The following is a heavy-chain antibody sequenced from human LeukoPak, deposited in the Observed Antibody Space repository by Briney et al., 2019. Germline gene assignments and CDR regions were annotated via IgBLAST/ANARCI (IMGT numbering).Heavy chain of an antibody. CDR1: GFTFSTYG. V-gene: IGHV3-30*18. CDR3: AKEWSIFGVVTYDY. D-gene: IGHD3-3*01. J-gene: IGHJ4*02. Sequence: GGSLRLSCAASGFTFSTYGIHWVRQAPGKGLEWVAVISYDGSQYADSVKGRFTISRDNSKNTLYLQMNSLRAEDTAVYYCAKEWSIFGVVTYDYWGQGTLVTVSS. CDR2: ISYDGS.